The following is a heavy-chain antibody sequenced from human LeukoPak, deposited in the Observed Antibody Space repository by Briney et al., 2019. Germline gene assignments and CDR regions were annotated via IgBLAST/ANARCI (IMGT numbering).Heavy chain of an antibody. CDR1: GGTFSSYA. CDR2: IIPIFGTA. Sequence: SVKVPCKASGGTFSSYAISWVRQAPGQGLEWMGGIIPIFGTANYAQKFQGRVTITADESTSTAYMELSSLRSGDTAVYYCARVGGPLRGYSYGPQPFVYWGQGTLVTVSS. V-gene: IGHV1-69*13. J-gene: IGHJ4*02. CDR3: ARVGGPLRGYSYGPQPFVY. D-gene: IGHD5-18*01.